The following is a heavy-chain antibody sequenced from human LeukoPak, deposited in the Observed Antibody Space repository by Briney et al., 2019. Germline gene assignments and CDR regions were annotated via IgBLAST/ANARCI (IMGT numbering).Heavy chain of an antibody. J-gene: IGHJ4*02. CDR2: ISDIGSI. V-gene: IGHV4-59*08. D-gene: IGHD2/OR15-2a*01. Sequence: SETLSLTCTVSGGSISSYYWSWLRQPPGTGLEWIAYISDIGSINYNPSLKSRVTISLDTSKNQFSLKLSSVTAADTAVYYCAGHHPRNTVDFWGQGTLVTVSS. CDR1: GGSISSYY. CDR3: AGHHPRNTVDF.